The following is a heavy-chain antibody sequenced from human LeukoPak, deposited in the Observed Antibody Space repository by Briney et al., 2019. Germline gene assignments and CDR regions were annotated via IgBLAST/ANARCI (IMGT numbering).Heavy chain of an antibody. D-gene: IGHD2-21*01. V-gene: IGHV1-8*01. J-gene: IGHJ6*03. CDR3: ARGRLWWSGRLDYYYYMDV. Sequence: ASVKVSCKASGYTFTSYDINWVRQATGQGREWMGWMNPNSGNTGYAQKFQGRVTVTRNTSISTAYMELSSLRSEDTAVYYCARGRLWWSGRLDYYYYMDVWGKGTTVTVSS. CDR2: MNPNSGNT. CDR1: GYTFTSYD.